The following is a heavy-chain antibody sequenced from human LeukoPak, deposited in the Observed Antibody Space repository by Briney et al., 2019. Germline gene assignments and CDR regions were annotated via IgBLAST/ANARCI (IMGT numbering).Heavy chain of an antibody. CDR3: AREFIAAGGDWFDP. V-gene: IGHV3-7*01. CDR1: GGSISSNSYY. CDR2: IKQDGSKK. Sequence: ETLSLTCTVSGGSISSNSYYWGWIRQPPGKGLEWMANIKQDGSKKYYVDSVKGRFTISRDNAKNSLYLQMNSLRAEDTAVYYCAREFIAAGGDWFDPWGQGTLVTVSS. J-gene: IGHJ5*02. D-gene: IGHD6-13*01.